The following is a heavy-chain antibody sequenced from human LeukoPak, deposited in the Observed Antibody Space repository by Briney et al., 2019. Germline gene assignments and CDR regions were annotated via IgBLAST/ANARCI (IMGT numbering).Heavy chain of an antibody. Sequence: GRSLRLSCAASGFSFTSFSIHWVRQTPDKGLEWLAVISFDGTTKYYADSVKGRFTISRDNSKNTVFLQMNSLRFEDTALYFCARRWDSSGPIDYWGQGTLVSVSS. V-gene: IGHV3-30*04. CDR2: ISFDGTTK. CDR3: ARRWDSSGPIDY. J-gene: IGHJ4*01. CDR1: GFSFTSFS. D-gene: IGHD3-22*01.